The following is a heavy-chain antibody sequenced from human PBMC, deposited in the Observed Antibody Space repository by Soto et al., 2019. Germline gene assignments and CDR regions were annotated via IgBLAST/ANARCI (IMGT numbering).Heavy chain of an antibody. CDR2: ISWNSGSI. CDR1: GFTFDDYA. CDR3: AKDIVATISWDYFDY. D-gene: IGHD5-12*01. Sequence: GGSLRLSCAASGFTFDDYAMHWVRQAPGKGLEWVSGISWNSGSIGYADSVKGRFTISRDNAKNSLYLQMNSLRAEDTALYYCAKDIVATISWDYFDYWGQGTLVTVSS. V-gene: IGHV3-9*01. J-gene: IGHJ4*02.